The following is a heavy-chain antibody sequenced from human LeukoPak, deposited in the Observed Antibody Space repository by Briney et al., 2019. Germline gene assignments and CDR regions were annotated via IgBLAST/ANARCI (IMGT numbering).Heavy chain of an antibody. D-gene: IGHD3-16*01. CDR1: GFTFSSYD. Sequence: PGGSLRLSCAVFGFTFSSYDMHWVRQAPGKGLEWVAVIWYDGSNKYYADSVKGRFTISRDNSKNTLYLQVNSLRAEDTAVYYCARGDYGYYGMDVWGQGTTVTVSS. J-gene: IGHJ6*02. CDR3: ARGDYGYYGMDV. CDR2: IWYDGSNK. V-gene: IGHV3-33*01.